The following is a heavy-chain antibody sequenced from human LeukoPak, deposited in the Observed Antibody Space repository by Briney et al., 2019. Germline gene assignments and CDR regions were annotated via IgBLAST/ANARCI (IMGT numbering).Heavy chain of an antibody. CDR2: ISYDGSNK. CDR3: ARDGEYYYDSSGYYAFDI. V-gene: IGHV3-30-3*01. D-gene: IGHD3-22*01. CDR1: RFTFSSYA. J-gene: IGHJ3*02. Sequence: GGSLRLSCAASRFTFSSYAMHWASQAQAKGLERGADISYDGSNKYYAESENGRFTISRDNSKNTLYLQMNSLRAEDTAVYYCARDGEYYYDSSGYYAFDIWGQGTMVTVSS.